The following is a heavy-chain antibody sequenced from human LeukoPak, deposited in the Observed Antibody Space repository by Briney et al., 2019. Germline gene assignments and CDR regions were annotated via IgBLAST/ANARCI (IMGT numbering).Heavy chain of an antibody. D-gene: IGHD4-17*01. CDR1: GYTFTSYD. CDR2: MNPNSGNT. J-gene: IGHJ5*02. Sequence: ASVKVSCKASGYTFTSYDINWVRQATGQGLEWMGWMNPNSGNTGYAQKFQGRVTMTRNTSISTAYMELSRLRSDDTAVYYCARDYGDYSNWFDPWGQGTLVTVSS. CDR3: ARDYGDYSNWFDP. V-gene: IGHV1-8*01.